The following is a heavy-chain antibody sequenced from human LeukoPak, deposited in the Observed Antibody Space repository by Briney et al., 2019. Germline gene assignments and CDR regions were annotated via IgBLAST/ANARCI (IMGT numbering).Heavy chain of an antibody. V-gene: IGHV3-7*01. CDR1: GFTVSSNY. CDR2: IKQDGSEK. CDR3: ATHAAAIFY. Sequence: PGGSLRLSCAASGFTVSSNYMSWVRQAPGKGLEWVANIKQDGSEKYYVDSVKGRFTISRDNAKNSLYLQMNSLRAEDTAVYYCATHAAAIFYWGQGTLVTVSS. D-gene: IGHD6-13*01. J-gene: IGHJ4*02.